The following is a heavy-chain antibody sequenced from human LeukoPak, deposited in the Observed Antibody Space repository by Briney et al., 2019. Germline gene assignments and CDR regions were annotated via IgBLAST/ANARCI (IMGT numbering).Heavy chain of an antibody. D-gene: IGHD5-18*01. CDR1: GFTFSTYW. CDR2: INGDGTST. CDR3: ARDVGTALVTGDY. V-gene: IGHV3-74*01. J-gene: IGHJ4*02. Sequence: GGSLRLSCAASGFTFSTYWMHWVRQAPGKGLVWVSRINGDGTSTNYADSVKGRFTISRDNAKNTLYLQMNSLRAEDTAVYYCARDVGTALVTGDYWGQGTLVTVSS.